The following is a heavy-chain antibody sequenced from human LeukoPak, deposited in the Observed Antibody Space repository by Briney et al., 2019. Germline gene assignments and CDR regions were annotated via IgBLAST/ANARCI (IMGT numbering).Heavy chain of an antibody. CDR2: ISSSSSYI. CDR1: GFTFSSYS. V-gene: IGHV3-21*01. CDR3: ARESEGLFNWFDP. J-gene: IGHJ5*02. Sequence: GGSLRLSCAVSGFTFSSYSMNWVRQAPGKGLEWVSSISSSSSYIYYADSVKGRFTISRDNAKNSLYLQMNSLRAEDTAVYYCARESEGLFNWFDPWGQGTLVTVSS. D-gene: IGHD1-14*01.